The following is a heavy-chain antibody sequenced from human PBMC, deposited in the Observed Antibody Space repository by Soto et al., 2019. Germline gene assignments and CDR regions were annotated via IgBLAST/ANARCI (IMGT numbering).Heavy chain of an antibody. CDR1: GFTFSSYA. Sequence: PGGSLRLSCAASGFTFSSYAMSWVRQAPGKGLEWVSAISGSGGSTYYADSVKGRFTISRDNSRNTVYLQMNSLRAEDTAVYYCVKAVYLLDFDYWGQGTLVTVSS. CDR2: ISGSGGST. J-gene: IGHJ4*02. CDR3: VKAVYLLDFDY. D-gene: IGHD1-20*01. V-gene: IGHV3-23*01.